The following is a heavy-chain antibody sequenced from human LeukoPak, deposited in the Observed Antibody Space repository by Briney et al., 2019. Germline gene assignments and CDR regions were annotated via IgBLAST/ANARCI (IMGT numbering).Heavy chain of an antibody. Sequence: SETLSLTCTVSGYSINNGYYWGWIRQPPGKGLQWIGSIYHSGRTYCNPSLKSRVTISVDTSKSQFSLKLSSVTAADTAVYYCARQPAIYYYYYMDVWGKGTTVTVSS. V-gene: IGHV4-38-2*02. J-gene: IGHJ6*03. CDR3: ARQPAIYYYYYMDV. CDR1: GYSINNGYY. CDR2: IYHSGRT.